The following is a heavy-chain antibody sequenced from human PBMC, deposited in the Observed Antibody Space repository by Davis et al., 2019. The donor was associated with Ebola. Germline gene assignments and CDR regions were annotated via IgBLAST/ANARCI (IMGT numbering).Heavy chain of an antibody. CDR1: GFTFSSYA. V-gene: IGHV3-23*01. CDR2: ISGSGGST. D-gene: IGHD5-12*01. CDR3: AREGPYSGYGQDFDY. J-gene: IGHJ4*02. Sequence: PGGSLRLSCAASGFTFSSYAMSWVRQAPGKGLEWVSAISGSGGSTYYADSVKGRFTISRDNAKNSLYLQMNSLRAEDTGVYYCAREGPYSGYGQDFDYWGQGTLVTVSS.